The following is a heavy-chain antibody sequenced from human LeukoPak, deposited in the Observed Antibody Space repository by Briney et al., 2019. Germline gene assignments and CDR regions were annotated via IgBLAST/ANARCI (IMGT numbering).Heavy chain of an antibody. V-gene: IGHV3-15*01. J-gene: IGHJ6*02. CDR1: GFTFSSYS. Sequence: PGGSLRLSCAASGFTFSSYSMNWVRQAPGKGLEWVGHIKSKTDGGTTDYAAPVKGRFTISRDDSKNTLYLQMNSLKTEDTAVYYCTTENIKTTVTSLFSGPKYYYYGMDVWGQGTTVTVSS. D-gene: IGHD4-17*01. CDR3: TTENIKTTVTSLFSGPKYYYYGMDV. CDR2: IKSKTDGGTT.